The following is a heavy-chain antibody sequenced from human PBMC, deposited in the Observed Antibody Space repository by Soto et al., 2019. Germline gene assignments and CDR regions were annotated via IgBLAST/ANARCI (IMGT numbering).Heavy chain of an antibody. CDR3: ASGWIHLWA. V-gene: IGHV4-30-4*01. CDR1: GASIRGGDYS. CDR2: IYYTGIT. J-gene: IGHJ5*02. Sequence: QVQLQESGPGLVKPSQTLSLTCTVSGASIRGGDYSWSWIRQPPGKGLEWIGYIYYTGITFYNPSLESRVSISVDTSKNQFSLRLTSVTAADTAVYYCASGWIHLWAWGQGTLVTVSS. D-gene: IGHD5-18*01.